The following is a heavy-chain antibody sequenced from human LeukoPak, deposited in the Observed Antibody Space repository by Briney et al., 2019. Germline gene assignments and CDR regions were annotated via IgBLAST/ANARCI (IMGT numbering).Heavy chain of an antibody. V-gene: IGHV3-20*04. CDR2: IHWNGGRT. CDR1: GFTFDNYG. CDR3: AKDPSLEGWRDSGYYFDY. D-gene: IGHD1-26*01. J-gene: IGHJ4*02. Sequence: GGSLRLSCAASGFTFDNYGINWVRQAPGKGLEWVSRIHWNGGRTGYADSVKGRFTISRDNAKNSLYLQMNSLRAEDTAVYYCAKDPSLEGWRDSGYYFDYWGQGTLVTVSS.